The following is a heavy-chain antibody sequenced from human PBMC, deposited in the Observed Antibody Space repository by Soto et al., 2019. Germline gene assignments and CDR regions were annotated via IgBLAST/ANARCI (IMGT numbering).Heavy chain of an antibody. D-gene: IGHD2-15*01. CDR1: GGTFSSYA. V-gene: IGHV1-69*01. J-gene: IGHJ6*02. Sequence: QVQLVQSGAELKKPGSSVKVSCKASGGTFSSYAISWVRQAPGQGLEWMGGIIPIFGTANYAQKFQGRVTITADESTSTAYMELSSLRSEDTAVYYCARVHPHCSGGSCYSPYYYYYGMDVWGQGTTVTVSS. CDR2: IIPIFGTA. CDR3: ARVHPHCSGGSCYSPYYYYYGMDV.